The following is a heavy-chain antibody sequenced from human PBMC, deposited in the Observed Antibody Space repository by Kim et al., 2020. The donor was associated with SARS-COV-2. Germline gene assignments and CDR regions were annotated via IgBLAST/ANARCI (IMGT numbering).Heavy chain of an antibody. CDR2: ISGSGGST. D-gene: IGHD1-26*01. V-gene: IGHV3-23*01. CDR1: GFTFSSYA. CDR3: AKGFDVGGELLL. J-gene: IGHJ3*01. Sequence: GGSLRLSCAASGFTFSSYAMSWVRQAPGKGLEWVSAISGSGGSTYYADSVKGRFTISRDNSKNTLYLQMNSLRAEDTAIYYCAKGFDVGGELLLWGQGTMVTVSS.